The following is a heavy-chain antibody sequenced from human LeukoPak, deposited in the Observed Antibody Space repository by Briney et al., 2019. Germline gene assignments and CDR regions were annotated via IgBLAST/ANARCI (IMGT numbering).Heavy chain of an antibody. CDR2: INDDGTYT. Sequence: GGSLRLSCALSGFTSSSYWMHWVGQVPGKGLVWVSRINDDGTYTVYADSVKGRFTISRDDAKNTLYLQMNSLRAEDTAVYYCAKDPYYDSSGYYLATNYFDYWGQGTLVTVSS. V-gene: IGHV3-74*01. D-gene: IGHD3-22*01. CDR3: AKDPYYDSSGYYLATNYFDY. J-gene: IGHJ4*02. CDR1: GFTSSSYW.